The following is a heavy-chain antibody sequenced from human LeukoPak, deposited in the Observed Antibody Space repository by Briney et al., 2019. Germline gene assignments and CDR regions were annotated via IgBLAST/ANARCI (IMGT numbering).Heavy chain of an antibody. CDR1: GESFSAYF. D-gene: IGHD2-15*01. CDR3: ARGSSFDGYCSAGACDAGYYDS. CDR2: INHRGSS. V-gene: IGHV4-34*01. J-gene: IGHJ4*02. Sequence: SETLSLTCAVYGESFSAYFWNWIRQAPGKPLEYIGEINHRGSSHYNPSLKTRVTLSVDASKNQFSLKLTSVTAADTAVYFCARGSSFDGYCSAGACDAGYYDSWGQGTPVTVSS.